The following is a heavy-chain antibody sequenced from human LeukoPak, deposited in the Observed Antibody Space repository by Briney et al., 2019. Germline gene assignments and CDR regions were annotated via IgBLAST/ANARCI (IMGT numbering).Heavy chain of an antibody. J-gene: IGHJ4*02. Sequence: SETLSLTCTVSGGSISSSSYYWGWIRQPPGKGLQWIGSIYCRGNTYYNPFLKSRVTMSVDTSKNQFSLRLTSVTAADTALYYCARDTIPPRNATEQKTGTYYWGQGTLVTVSS. V-gene: IGHV4-39*02. D-gene: IGHD7-27*01. CDR1: GGSISSSSYY. CDR2: IYCRGNT. CDR3: ARDTIPPRNATEQKTGTYY.